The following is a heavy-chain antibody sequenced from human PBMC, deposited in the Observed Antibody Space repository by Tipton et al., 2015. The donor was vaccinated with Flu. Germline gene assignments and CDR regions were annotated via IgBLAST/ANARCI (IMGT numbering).Heavy chain of an antibody. V-gene: IGHV3-33*06. CDR2: IWYDGSNK. CDR1: GFIFSTYG. Sequence: SLRLSCAASGFIFSTYGMHWVRQAPGKGLEWVAVIWYDGSNKYYADSVKGRFTISRDNSKNTVYLQMNSLRADDTAVYYCAKVIPELVAGLDQWGQGTLVTVSS. CDR3: AKVIPELVAGLDQ. D-gene: IGHD6-19*01. J-gene: IGHJ4*02.